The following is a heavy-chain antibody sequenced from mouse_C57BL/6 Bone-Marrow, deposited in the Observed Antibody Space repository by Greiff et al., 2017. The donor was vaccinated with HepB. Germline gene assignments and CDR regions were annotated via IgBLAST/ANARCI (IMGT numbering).Heavy chain of an antibody. Sequence: EVKVEESGGGLVKPGGSLKLSCAASGFTFSSYAMSWVRQTPEKRLEWVATISDGGSYTYYPDNVKGRFTISRDNAKNNLYLQMSHLKSEDTAMYYCARDHNWDRAYWGQGTLVTVSA. CDR2: ISDGGSYT. CDR3: ARDHNWDRAY. CDR1: GFTFSSYA. D-gene: IGHD4-1*01. J-gene: IGHJ3*01. V-gene: IGHV5-4*01.